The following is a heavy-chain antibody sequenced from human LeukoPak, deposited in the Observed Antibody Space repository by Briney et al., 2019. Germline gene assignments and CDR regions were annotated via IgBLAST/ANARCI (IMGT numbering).Heavy chain of an antibody. V-gene: IGHV4-30-4*01. CDR1: GGSISSGDYY. CDR2: IYYSGST. CDR3: ARTMAAAGAYYYYYYGMDV. D-gene: IGHD6-13*01. J-gene: IGHJ6*02. Sequence: KTSETLSLTCTVSGGSISSGDYYWSWIRQPPGKGLEWIGYIYYSGSTYYNPSLKSRVTISVDTSKNQFSLKLSSVTAADTAVYYCARTMAAAGAYYYYYYGMDVWGQGTTVTVSS.